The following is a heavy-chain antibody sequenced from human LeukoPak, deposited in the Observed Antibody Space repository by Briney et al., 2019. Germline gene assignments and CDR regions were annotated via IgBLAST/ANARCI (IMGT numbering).Heavy chain of an antibody. CDR1: GFTFSSYG. D-gene: IGHD4-11*01. CDR3: AKARDYAEYFQH. Sequence: PGRSLRLSCAASGFTFSSYGMHWVRQAPGKGLEWVAVISYDGSNKYYADSVKGRFTISRDNSKNTLYLQMNSLRAEDTAAYYCAKARDYAEYFQHWGQGTLVTVSS. J-gene: IGHJ1*01. CDR2: ISYDGSNK. V-gene: IGHV3-30*18.